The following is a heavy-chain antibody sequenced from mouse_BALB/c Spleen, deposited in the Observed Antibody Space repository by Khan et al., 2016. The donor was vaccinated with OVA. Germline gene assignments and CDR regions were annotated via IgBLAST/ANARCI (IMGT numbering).Heavy chain of an antibody. CDR1: GYTFSNYW. V-gene: IGHV1-7*01. J-gene: IGHJ2*01. Sequence: QDGAELAKPGASVKMFCKASGYTFSNYWIHWVKQRPGQGLEWIGYINPSSGHTYYNQTFNDKATLTTDKSSSTAYMQLSSLTSEDSAVYYCARDRIDYWGQGTTLTVSS. CDR3: ARDRIDY. CDR2: INPSSGHT.